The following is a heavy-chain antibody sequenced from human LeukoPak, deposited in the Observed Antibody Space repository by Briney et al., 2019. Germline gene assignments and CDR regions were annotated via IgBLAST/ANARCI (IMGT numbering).Heavy chain of an antibody. CDR1: GYTFTGYY. CDR2: INPNSGGT. Sequence: ASVKVPCKASGYTFTGYYMHWVRQAPGQGLEWMGRINPNSGGTNYAQKFQGRVTMTRDTSISTAYMELSRLRSDDTAVYYCARESYYDSSLPDYWGQGTLVTVSS. D-gene: IGHD3-22*01. CDR3: ARESYYDSSLPDY. V-gene: IGHV1-2*06. J-gene: IGHJ4*02.